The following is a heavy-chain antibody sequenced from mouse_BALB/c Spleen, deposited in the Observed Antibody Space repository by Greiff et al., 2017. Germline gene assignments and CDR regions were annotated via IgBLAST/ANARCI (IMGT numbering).Heavy chain of an antibody. D-gene: IGHD2-10*02. CDR1: GYTFTSYW. Sequence: VQLQQSGAELAKPGASVKMSCKASGYTFTSYWMHWVKQRPGQGLEWIGYINPSTGYTEYNQKFKDKATLTADKSSGTAYMQLSSLTSEDSAVYYGARRGRYGNYGAMDYWGQGTSGTVSS. V-gene: IGHV1-7*01. CDR2: INPSTGYT. CDR3: ARRGRYGNYGAMDY. J-gene: IGHJ4*01.